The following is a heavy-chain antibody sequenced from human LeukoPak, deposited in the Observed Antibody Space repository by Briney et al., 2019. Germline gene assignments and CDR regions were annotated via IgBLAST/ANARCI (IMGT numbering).Heavy chain of an antibody. CDR3: ERDPLVGRELVLDWFDH. CDR2: IYYSGST. V-gene: IGHV4-39*07. CDR1: GFSISGSSYY. D-gene: IGHD6-6*01. Sequence: PSETLSLTCTVSGFSISGSSYYWGWIRQPPGKGLEWIVSIYYSGSTYYDPSLKSLITISVDTTKNPFSLKLSSVTAAAAAVYYWERDPLVGRELVLDWFDHWGQGTLVTVSS. J-gene: IGHJ5*02.